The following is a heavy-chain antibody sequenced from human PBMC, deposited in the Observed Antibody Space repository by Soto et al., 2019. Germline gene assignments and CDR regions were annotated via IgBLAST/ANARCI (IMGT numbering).Heavy chain of an antibody. D-gene: IGHD5-12*01. J-gene: IGHJ4*02. Sequence: QVQLVQSGAEVKKPGASVKVSCKASGYTFTGYYMHCVRQAPGQGLEWMGWINPNSGGTNYAQKFKGRVTMTRDTSISTAYMELSRLRSDDTAVYYCALGNRDGYNLPCQFDYWGQGTLVTVSS. V-gene: IGHV1-2*02. CDR3: ALGNRDGYNLPCQFDY. CDR2: INPNSGGT. CDR1: GYTFTGYY.